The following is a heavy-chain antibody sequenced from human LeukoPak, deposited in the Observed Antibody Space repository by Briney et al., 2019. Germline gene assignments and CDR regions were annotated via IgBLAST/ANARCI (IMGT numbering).Heavy chain of an antibody. D-gene: IGHD2/OR15-2a*01. CDR1: GGSFSDYY. Sequence: SETLSLTCAVYGGSFSDYYWTWIRQPPGKGLEWIGESNHGGSTNYNPSLKSRVTISVDTSKNQFSLKLSSVTAADTAVYYCARDSHRIFDYWGQGTLVTVSS. CDR3: ARDSHRIFDY. V-gene: IGHV4-34*01. CDR2: SNHGGST. J-gene: IGHJ4*02.